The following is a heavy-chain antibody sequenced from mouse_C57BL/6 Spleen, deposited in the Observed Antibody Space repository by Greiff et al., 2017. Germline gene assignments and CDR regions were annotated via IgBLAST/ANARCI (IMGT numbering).Heavy chain of an antibody. CDR3: ARDTYDGYRDY. D-gene: IGHD2-3*01. J-gene: IGHJ2*01. V-gene: IGHV5-4*01. CDR1: GFTFSSYA. CDR2: ISDGGSYT. Sequence: EVKLMESGGGLVKPGGSLKLSCAASGFTFSSYAMSWVRQTPEKRLEWVATISDGGSYTYYPDNVKGRFTISRDNAKNNLYLQMSHLKSEDTAMYYCARDTYDGYRDYWGQGTTLTVSS.